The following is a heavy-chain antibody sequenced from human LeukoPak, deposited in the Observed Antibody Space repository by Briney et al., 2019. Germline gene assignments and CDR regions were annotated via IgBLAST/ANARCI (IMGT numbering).Heavy chain of an antibody. J-gene: IGHJ4*02. V-gene: IGHV3-21*05. D-gene: IGHD6-13*01. Sequence: PGGSLRLSCAASGFTFSSYEMNWVRQAPGKGLEWVSYISSSSSYIYYADSVKGRFTISRDNAKNSLSLQMNSLRAEDTAVYYCARWVAATGTPFDYWGQGTLVTVSS. CDR3: ARWVAATGTPFDY. CDR2: ISSSSSYI. CDR1: GFTFSSYE.